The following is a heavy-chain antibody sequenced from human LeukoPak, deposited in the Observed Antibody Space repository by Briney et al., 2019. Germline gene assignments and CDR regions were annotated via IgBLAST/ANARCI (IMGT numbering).Heavy chain of an antibody. CDR1: VFTFSSYG. CDR2: IWYAGSNK. CDR3: AKDRLEVVTGYDAFDI. D-gene: IGHD2-21*02. Sequence: GGSLRLSCAASVFTFSSYGMHWVRQAPGKGLEWVAVIWYAGSNKYYADSVKGRFTISKDNYKNTLYLQMNSLRAEDTAVYYCAKDRLEVVTGYDAFDIWGQGTMVTVSS. V-gene: IGHV3-33*06. J-gene: IGHJ3*02.